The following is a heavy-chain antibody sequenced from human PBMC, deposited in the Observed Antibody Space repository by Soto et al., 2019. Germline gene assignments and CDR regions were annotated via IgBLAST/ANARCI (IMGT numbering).Heavy chain of an antibody. Sequence: EVQLVESGGGLVQPGGSLRLSCAASGFTFSSYDMNWVRQAPGKGLEWVSYISGGSSRIFYADSVKGRFTISRDNAKNSLYLHMNSLRDEDTGVYYCARVIYGGWSTIKDYYYYAMDVWGQGTTVTVSS. CDR1: GFTFSSYD. CDR2: ISGGSSRI. J-gene: IGHJ6*01. D-gene: IGHD5-12*01. V-gene: IGHV3-48*02. CDR3: ARVIYGGWSTIKDYYYYAMDV.